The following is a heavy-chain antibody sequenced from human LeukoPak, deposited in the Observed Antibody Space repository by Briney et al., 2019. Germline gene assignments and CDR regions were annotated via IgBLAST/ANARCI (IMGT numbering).Heavy chain of an antibody. D-gene: IGHD1-26*01. Sequence: PSQTLSLTCAVSGGSISSGGYSWGWIRQPPGKGLEWIVYIYHSGSTYYNPSLKSRVTISVDRSKNQSPLKLSSVPAADTAVYYCARAPSGSYYAFDYWGQGTLVTVSS. V-gene: IGHV4-30-2*01. J-gene: IGHJ4*02. CDR1: GGSISSGGYS. CDR2: IYHSGST. CDR3: ARAPSGSYYAFDY.